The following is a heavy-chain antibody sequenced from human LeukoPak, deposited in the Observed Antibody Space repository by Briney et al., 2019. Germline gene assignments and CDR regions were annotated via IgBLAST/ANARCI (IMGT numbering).Heavy chain of an antibody. CDR3: ASMIVVSPTDY. Sequence: GGSLRLSCAASGFTFSSYAMHWVRQAPCKGLEWVAVISYDGSNKYYADSVKGRFTISRDNSKNTLYLQMNSLRAEDTAVYYCASMIVVSPTDYWGQGTLVTVSS. V-gene: IGHV3-30-3*01. CDR2: ISYDGSNK. D-gene: IGHD3-22*01. J-gene: IGHJ4*02. CDR1: GFTFSSYA.